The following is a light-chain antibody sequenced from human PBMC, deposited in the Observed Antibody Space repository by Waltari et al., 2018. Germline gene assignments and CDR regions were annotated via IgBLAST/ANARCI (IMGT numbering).Light chain of an antibody. Sequence: SYELTQPPSLSVSPGQTASITCSGHALSTKYAYWYHQKSGQAPVLVFFEDSKRPSGIPERISGSSSGTMATLTLSGAQLEDEGDYYCLSPDSSGTYVVFGGGTKLTVL. CDR1: ALSTKY. CDR3: LSPDSSGTYVV. CDR2: EDS. J-gene: IGLJ2*01. V-gene: IGLV3-10*01.